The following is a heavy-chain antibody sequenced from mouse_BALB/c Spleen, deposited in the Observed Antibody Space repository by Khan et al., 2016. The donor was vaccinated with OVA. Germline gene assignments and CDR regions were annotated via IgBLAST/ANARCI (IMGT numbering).Heavy chain of an antibody. D-gene: IGHD2-3*01. Sequence: EVQLQESGPGLVKPSQSLSLTCTVTGYSITSDYAWNWIRQFPGNKLEWMGYISYSGSTNYNPSLKSRISITRDTSKNQFFLQFNSLTTEDTATYYCARDGSRYNYAMDYWGQGTSVTVSS. CDR1: GYSITSDYA. CDR3: ARDGSRYNYAMDY. V-gene: IGHV3-2*02. J-gene: IGHJ4*01. CDR2: ISYSGST.